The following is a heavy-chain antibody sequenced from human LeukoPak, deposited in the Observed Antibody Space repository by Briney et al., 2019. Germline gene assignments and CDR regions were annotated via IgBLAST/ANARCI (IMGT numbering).Heavy chain of an antibody. V-gene: IGHV3-7*03. D-gene: IGHD3-22*01. CDR2: IKTDGSET. Sequence: GGSLRLSCAASGFSFSNYWMGWVRQAPGKGLACVANIKTDGSETYYVDSVKGRFTISRDNAKNSLFLQMNSLRAEDTAVYYCAKDLNSTYNYDSSGYEDAFDIWGQGTMVTVSS. CDR1: GFSFSNYW. CDR3: AKDLNSTYNYDSSGYEDAFDI. J-gene: IGHJ3*02.